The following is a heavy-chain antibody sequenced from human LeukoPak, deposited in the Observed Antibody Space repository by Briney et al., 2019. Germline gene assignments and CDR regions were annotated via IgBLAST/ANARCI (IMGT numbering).Heavy chain of an antibody. CDR1: GYTFTDEY. CDR3: VRHLTDPTSGDY. J-gene: IGHJ4*02. CDR2: MHPNTGDT. Sequence: ASVKVSCKTSGYTFTDEYIHWVRQAPGHGLECMGWMHPNTGDTVYVQKFQGRVSFTRDTSISTAYMKLHRLRSDDTAVYYCVRHLTDPTSGDYWGQGTLVTVSS. D-gene: IGHD1-14*01. V-gene: IGHV1-2*02.